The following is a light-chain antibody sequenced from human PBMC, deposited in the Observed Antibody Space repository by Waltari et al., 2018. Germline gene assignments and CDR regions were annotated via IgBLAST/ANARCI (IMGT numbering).Light chain of an antibody. CDR3: AAWDDSLDGWV. CDR2: SNN. V-gene: IGLV1-44*01. J-gene: IGLJ3*02. Sequence: QSVLTQPPSASGTPGQRVTITCSGSSPNTRGDPVSWYQPLPGTAPKLLLYSNNQRPPGVPDRFSGSKSGTTASLAISGLQSEDEAAYYCAAWDDSLDGWVFGGGTKLTVL. CDR1: SPNTRGDP.